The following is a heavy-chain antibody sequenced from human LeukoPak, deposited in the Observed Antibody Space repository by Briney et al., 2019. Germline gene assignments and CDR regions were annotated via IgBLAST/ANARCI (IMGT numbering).Heavy chain of an antibody. CDR1: GYSFTSYW. Sequence: GESLKIFCKGSGYSFTSYWIGWVRQMPGKGLEWMGIIYPGDSDTRYSPSFQGQVTISADKSISTAYLQWSSLKASDTAMYYCARQRQWLVRSFDYWGQGTLVTVSS. V-gene: IGHV5-51*01. CDR3: ARQRQWLVRSFDY. J-gene: IGHJ4*02. CDR2: IYPGDSDT. D-gene: IGHD6-19*01.